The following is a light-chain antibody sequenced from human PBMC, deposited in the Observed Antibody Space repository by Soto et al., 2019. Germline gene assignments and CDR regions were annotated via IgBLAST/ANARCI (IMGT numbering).Light chain of an antibody. V-gene: IGKV1-5*01. CDR2: DAS. J-gene: IGKJ1*01. CDR1: QSINSW. Sequence: DIQMTQSPSTLAASVGDRVAITCRASQSINSWLAWYRWAPGKAPKLLIYDASSLEGGVPSRFSGSGSGTEFTLIITSLQPEDFATYYCQQYESSSPTFGQGTKVGIK. CDR3: QQYESSSPT.